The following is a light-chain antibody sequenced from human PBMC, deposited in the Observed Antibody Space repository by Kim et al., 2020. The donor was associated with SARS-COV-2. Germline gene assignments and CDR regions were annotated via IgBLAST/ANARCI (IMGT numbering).Light chain of an antibody. J-gene: IGLJ2*01. Sequence: LGQKVRITCQGDSLRSYYASWYQQKPGQAPVLVIYGKNNRPSGIPDRFSGSSSVNTASLTITGAQAEDEADYYCNSRDSSGNHLVFGGGTQLTVL. CDR1: SLRSYY. CDR2: GKN. V-gene: IGLV3-19*01. CDR3: NSRDSSGNHLV.